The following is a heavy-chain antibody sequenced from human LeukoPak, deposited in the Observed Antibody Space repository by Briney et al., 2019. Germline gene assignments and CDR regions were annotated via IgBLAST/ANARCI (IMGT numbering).Heavy chain of an antibody. CDR2: ITASAGST. CDR1: GFTFSSFA. D-gene: IGHD3-22*01. CDR3: AKARVARAYYNSRGYYNFDF. J-gene: IGHJ4*02. Sequence: PGGSLRLSCAASGFTFSSFAMTWVRQAPGKGLEWVSSITASAGSTYYADSVKGRFTISRDNSKNTLFLQTNSLRAEDTAIYYCAKARVARAYYNSRGYYNFDFWGQGTLVPVSS. V-gene: IGHV3-23*01.